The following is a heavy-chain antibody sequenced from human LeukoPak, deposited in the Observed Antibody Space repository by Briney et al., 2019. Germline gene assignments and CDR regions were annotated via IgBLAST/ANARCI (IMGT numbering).Heavy chain of an antibody. Sequence: SVKVSCKASGGTFSSYAISWVRQAPGQGLEWMGGIIPIFGTADYAQKFQGRVTITTDESTSTAYMELSSLRSEDTAVYYCARAQGYCSGGSCPSYYYYYMDVWGKGTTVTVSS. D-gene: IGHD2-15*01. CDR1: GGTFSSYA. CDR3: ARAQGYCSGGSCPSYYYYYMDV. J-gene: IGHJ6*03. CDR2: IIPIFGTA. V-gene: IGHV1-69*05.